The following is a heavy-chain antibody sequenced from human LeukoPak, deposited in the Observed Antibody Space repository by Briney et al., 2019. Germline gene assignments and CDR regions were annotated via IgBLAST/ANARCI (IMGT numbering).Heavy chain of an antibody. D-gene: IGHD3-16*02. V-gene: IGHV4-38-2*02. J-gene: IGHJ4*02. Sequence: PSETLALTCTVSGYSISSDYYWGWIRQPPGKGLEWIGTIYHTGSTYYNPSLKSRVTISVDTSKNQFSLKLSSVTAADTAVYYCARYDVWGSYRAFDYWGQGTLVTVSS. CDR2: IYHTGST. CDR3: ARYDVWGSYRAFDY. CDR1: GYSISSDYY.